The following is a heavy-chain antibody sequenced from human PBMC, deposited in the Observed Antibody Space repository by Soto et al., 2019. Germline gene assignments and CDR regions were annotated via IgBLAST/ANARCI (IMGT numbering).Heavy chain of an antibody. D-gene: IGHD7-27*01. V-gene: IGHV4-39*01. CDR3: AIRELGSRGYYFDY. CDR1: GGSISSSSYY. J-gene: IGHJ4*02. Sequence: ETLSLTCTVSGGSISSSSYYWGWIRQPPGKGLEWIGSIYYSGSTYYNPSLKSRVTISVDTSKNQFSLKLSSVTAADTAVYYCAIRELGSRGYYFDYWGQGTLVTVSS. CDR2: IYYSGST.